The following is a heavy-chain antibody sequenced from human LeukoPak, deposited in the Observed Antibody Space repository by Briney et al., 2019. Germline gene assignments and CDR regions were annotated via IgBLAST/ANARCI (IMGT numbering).Heavy chain of an antibody. D-gene: IGHD7-27*01. Sequence: ASVKVSCKASGYTFISYGISWVRQAPGQGLEWMGWISAYNGHTFYGQKLQGRVTMTTGTSTSTAYMELRSLRSDDTAVYFCARDLSSNWGYDYYYGMDVWGQGTTVTVSS. V-gene: IGHV1-18*01. CDR2: ISAYNGHT. J-gene: IGHJ6*02. CDR3: ARDLSSNWGYDYYYGMDV. CDR1: GYTFISYG.